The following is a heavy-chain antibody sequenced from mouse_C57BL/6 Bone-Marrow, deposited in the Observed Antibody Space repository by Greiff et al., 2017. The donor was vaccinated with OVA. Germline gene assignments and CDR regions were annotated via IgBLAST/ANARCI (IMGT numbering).Heavy chain of an antibody. CDR2: INPNNGGT. J-gene: IGHJ3*01. CDR1: GYTFTDYN. CDR3: AREGDWAWFAY. V-gene: IGHV1-22*01. Sequence: EVQLVESGPELVKPGASVKMSCKASGYTFTDYNMHWVKQSHGKSLEWIGYINPNNGGTSYNQKFKGKATLTVNKSSSTAYMELRSLTSEDSAVYYCAREGDWAWFAYWGQGTLVTVSA.